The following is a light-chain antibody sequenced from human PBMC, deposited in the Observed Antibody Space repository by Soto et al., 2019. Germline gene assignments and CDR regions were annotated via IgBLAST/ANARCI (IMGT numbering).Light chain of an antibody. Sequence: IQMIQSPSTLSASVGDTVTITCRASQGVSVYLAWYQHKPGKAPKVLIHRTSTLESGVPSRFSGSGSGTEFTLTISDLEPDDFTTYYCQQYTGTFLTFCGGTKV. CDR2: RTS. CDR1: QGVSVY. J-gene: IGKJ4*01. CDR3: QQYTGTFLT. V-gene: IGKV1-5*03.